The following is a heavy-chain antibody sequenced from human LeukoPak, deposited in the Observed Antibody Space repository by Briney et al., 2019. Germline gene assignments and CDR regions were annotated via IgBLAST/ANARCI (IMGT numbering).Heavy chain of an antibody. Sequence: PGGSLRLSCAASGFTFSSYEMNWVRQAPGKGLEWVSYISSSGSTIYYADSVKGRFTISRDNAKNSLYLQMNSLRAEDTAVYYCARDEWSNHAFDIWGQGTMVTVSS. CDR2: ISSSGSTI. CDR3: ARDEWSNHAFDI. J-gene: IGHJ3*02. D-gene: IGHD2-8*01. CDR1: GFTFSSYE. V-gene: IGHV3-48*03.